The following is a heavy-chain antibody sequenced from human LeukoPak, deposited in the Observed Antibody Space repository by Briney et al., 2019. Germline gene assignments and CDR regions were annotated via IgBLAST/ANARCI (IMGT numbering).Heavy chain of an antibody. CDR1: GFTFSSYA. D-gene: IGHD3-22*01. CDR2: INTNGGST. V-gene: IGHV3-64*01. CDR3: ARGDSMIVVVKGFDS. J-gene: IGHJ4*02. Sequence: GGSLRLSCAPSGFTFSSYAMHWVRQAPGKGLEYVSAINTNGGSTYYANSVKGRFTISRDNSKNTLYLQMGSLRAEDMAMYYCARGDSMIVVVKGFDSWGQGTLVTVSS.